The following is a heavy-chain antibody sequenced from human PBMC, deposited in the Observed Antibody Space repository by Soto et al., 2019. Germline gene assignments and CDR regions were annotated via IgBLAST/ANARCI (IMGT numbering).Heavy chain of an antibody. V-gene: IGHV3-21*01. CDR3: ARVPDSIVRGVIEY. CDR1: GFNFSNYY. J-gene: IGHJ4*02. D-gene: IGHD3-10*01. Sequence: EVQLVESGGGLVKPGGSLRLSCTASGFNFSNYYMNWVRQAPGKGLEWVSSISSSSSYSYYADSLKGRFTISRDSAKNSLYLQMNTLRVEDTAVYYCARVPDSIVRGVIEYWGQGTLVTVSS. CDR2: ISSSSSYS.